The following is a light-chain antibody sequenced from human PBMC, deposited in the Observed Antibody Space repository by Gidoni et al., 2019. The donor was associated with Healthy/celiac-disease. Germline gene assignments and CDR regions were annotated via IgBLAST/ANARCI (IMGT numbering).Light chain of an antibody. V-gene: IGKV4-1*01. Sequence: DIVMTQSPDSLAVSLGERATINCKSSQSVLYSSNNKNYLAWYHQKPGQPSKLLIYWASTRESGVPDRFSGSGSGTDFTLTISSLQAEYVAVYYCQQYYSTPLTFGGGTKVEIK. J-gene: IGKJ4*01. CDR1: QSVLYSSNNKNY. CDR2: WAS. CDR3: QQYYSTPLT.